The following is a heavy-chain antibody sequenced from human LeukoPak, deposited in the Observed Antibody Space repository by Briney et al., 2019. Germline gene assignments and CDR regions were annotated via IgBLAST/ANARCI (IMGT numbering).Heavy chain of an antibody. Sequence: AASVKVSCKASGGTFTSYDINWVRQATGQGLEWMGWMNPNSGNTGYAQKFQGRVTMTRNTSISTAYMELSSLRSEDTAVYYCARPELWPSPVLYSWGQGTLVTVSS. CDR1: GGTFTSYD. CDR2: MNPNSGNT. D-gene: IGHD5-18*01. V-gene: IGHV1-8*01. J-gene: IGHJ4*02. CDR3: ARPELWPSPVLYS.